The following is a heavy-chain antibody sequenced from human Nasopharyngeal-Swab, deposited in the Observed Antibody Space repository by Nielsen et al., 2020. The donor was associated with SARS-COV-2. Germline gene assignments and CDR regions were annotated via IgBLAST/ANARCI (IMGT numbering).Heavy chain of an antibody. CDR3: ARELRIGNFDY. J-gene: IGHJ4*02. CDR2: IYYSGST. CDR1: GGSISSYY. V-gene: IGHV4-59*01. D-gene: IGHD2-15*01. Sequence: SETLSLTCTVSGGSISSYYWSWIRQPPGKGLEWIGYIYYSGSTNYNPFLKSRVTISVDTSKNQFSLKLSSVTAADTAVYYCARELRIGNFDYWGQGTLVTVSS.